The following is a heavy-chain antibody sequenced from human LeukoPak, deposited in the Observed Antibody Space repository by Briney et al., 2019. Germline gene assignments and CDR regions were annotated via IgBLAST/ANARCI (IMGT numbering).Heavy chain of an antibody. J-gene: IGHJ3*02. V-gene: IGHV3-53*01. Sequence: GGSLRLSCAASGFTFSSYAMSWVRQAPGKGLEWVSVLNSGGSTYYADSVKGRFTISRDNSKNTLYLQTNSLRAEDTAVYHCARGSAGAFDIWGQGTMVTVSS. CDR1: GFTFSSYA. CDR2: LNSGGST. CDR3: ARGSAGAFDI.